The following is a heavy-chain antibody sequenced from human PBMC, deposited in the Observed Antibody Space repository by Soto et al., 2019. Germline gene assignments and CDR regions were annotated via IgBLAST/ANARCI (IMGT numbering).Heavy chain of an antibody. CDR3: ARVYAYYDILTGSLYYYGMDV. CDR2: IYYSGST. Sequence: PSETLSLTSTVSGGSISSYYWSWIRQPPGKGLEWIGYIYYSGSTNYNPSLKSRVTISVDTSKNQFSLKLSSVTAADTAVYYCARVYAYYDILTGSLYYYGMDVWGQGTTVTVSS. D-gene: IGHD3-9*01. V-gene: IGHV4-59*01. J-gene: IGHJ6*02. CDR1: GGSISSYY.